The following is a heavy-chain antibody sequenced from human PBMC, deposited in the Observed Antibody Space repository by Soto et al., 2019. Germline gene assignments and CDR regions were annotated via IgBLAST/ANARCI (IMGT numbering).Heavy chain of an antibody. CDR1: GFTFSSYA. CDR3: AKGRDCSGGSCFYYFDY. CDR2: ISGSGGST. J-gene: IGHJ4*02. V-gene: IGHV3-23*01. Sequence: GGSLRLSCAASGFTFSSYAMSWVRQAPGKGMEWVSAISGSGGSTYYADSVKGRFTISRDNSKNTLYLQMNSPRAEDTAVYYCAKGRDCSGGSCFYYFDYWGQGTLLTVSS. D-gene: IGHD2-15*01.